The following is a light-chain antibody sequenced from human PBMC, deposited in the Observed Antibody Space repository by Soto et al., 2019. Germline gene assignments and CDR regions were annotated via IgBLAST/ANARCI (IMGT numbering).Light chain of an antibody. Sequence: QAVLTQSSSASASLGSSVKLTCTLSSGHSSYIIAWHQQQPGKAPRYLMKLEGSGSYNKGSGVPDRFSGFSSGTDRYLTISNLQSEDEADYYCETWDSNTRVFGTGTKLTVL. V-gene: IGLV4-60*03. J-gene: IGLJ1*01. CDR3: ETWDSNTRV. CDR1: SGHSSYI. CDR2: LEGSGSY.